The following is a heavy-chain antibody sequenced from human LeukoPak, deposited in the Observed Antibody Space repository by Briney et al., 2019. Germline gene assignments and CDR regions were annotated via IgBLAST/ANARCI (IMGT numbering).Heavy chain of an antibody. V-gene: IGHV3-23*01. J-gene: IGHJ4*02. CDR2: IVGSGGST. CDR1: GFTLSNYA. D-gene: IGHD3-9*01. CDR3: AKWGDYDILTGYYDSDY. Sequence: PGASLRLSCAASGFTLSNYAMSWVRQAPGKGLEWVSAIVGSGGSTYYADSVQGRFTISRDNPKNTLYLQMNSLRAEDTAVYYCAKWGDYDILTGYYDSDYWGQGTLVTVSS.